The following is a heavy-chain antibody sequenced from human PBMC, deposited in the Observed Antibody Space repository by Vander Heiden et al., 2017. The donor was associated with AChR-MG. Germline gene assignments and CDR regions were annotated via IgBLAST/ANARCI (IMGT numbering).Heavy chain of an antibody. Sequence: QVHLVESGGGEVQHGRSLRPSCAASALPFSSYGMHWVRQAPGKGLEWVAVIWYDGSNKYYADSVKGRFTISRDNSKNTLYLQMNSLRAEDTAVYYCARGVDIVATTVDYWGQGTLVTVSS. CDR3: ARGVDIVATTVDY. V-gene: IGHV3-33*01. D-gene: IGHD5-12*01. CDR1: ALPFSSYG. J-gene: IGHJ4*02. CDR2: IWYDGSNK.